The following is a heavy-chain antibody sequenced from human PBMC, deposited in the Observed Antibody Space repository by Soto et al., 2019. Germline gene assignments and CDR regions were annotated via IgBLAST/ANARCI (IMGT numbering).Heavy chain of an antibody. CDR2: FYYSGKTT. D-gene: IGHD1-1*01. CDR3: ARDGLAGIVTYYYSMDV. J-gene: IGHJ6*02. CDR1: GASVTGSSDY. Sequence: QVQLQESGPGLVRPSETLSLTCTVSGASVTGSSDYWTWIRQPPGQALEWIGNFYYSGKTTHYNPSLKSRVTISLDTSKKQLYLTLTSVTAADTAVYYCARDGLAGIVTYYYSMDVWGQGPAVTVTS. V-gene: IGHV4-61*01.